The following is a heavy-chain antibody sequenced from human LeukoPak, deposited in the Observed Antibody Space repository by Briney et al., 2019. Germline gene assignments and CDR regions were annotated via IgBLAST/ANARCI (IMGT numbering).Heavy chain of an antibody. J-gene: IGHJ3*02. CDR1: GYTFTSYG. V-gene: IGHV1-69*13. D-gene: IGHD3-16*02. Sequence: GASVKVSCKASGYTFTSYGISWVRQAPGQGLEWMGGIIPIFGTANYAQKFQGRVTITADESTSTAYMELSSLRSEDTAVYYCARSNYDYVWGSYRAPDAFDIWGQGTMVTVSS. CDR3: ARSNYDYVWGSYRAPDAFDI. CDR2: IIPIFGTA.